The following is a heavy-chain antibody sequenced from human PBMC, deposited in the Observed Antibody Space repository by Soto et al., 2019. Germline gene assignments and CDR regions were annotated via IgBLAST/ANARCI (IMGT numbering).Heavy chain of an antibody. V-gene: IGHV3-66*01. D-gene: IGHD3-3*01. J-gene: IGHJ4*02. Sequence: VQLVESGGGLVQPGGSLRLSCAASGFTVSSNYMSWVRQAPGKGLEWVSVIYSGGSTYYADSVKGRFTISRDNSKNTLYLQMNSLRAEDTAVYYCARGIFGVVIGGDYWGQGTLVTVSS. CDR3: ARGIFGVVIGGDY. CDR2: IYSGGST. CDR1: GFTVSSNY.